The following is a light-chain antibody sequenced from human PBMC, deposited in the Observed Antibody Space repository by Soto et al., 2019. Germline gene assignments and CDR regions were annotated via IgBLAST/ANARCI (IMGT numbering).Light chain of an antibody. CDR1: QSVSSTY. CDR2: GAS. CDR3: HQYDSSPPHT. V-gene: IGKV3-20*01. J-gene: IGKJ5*01. Sequence: EIVLTQSPGTLSLSPGESATLSCRVSQSVSSTYSTYLAWYQQKPGQAPRLLIYGASSRATGIPDRFSGSGSGTDFTLTISRLEPEDFAVYYCHQYDSSPPHTFGQGTRLEIK.